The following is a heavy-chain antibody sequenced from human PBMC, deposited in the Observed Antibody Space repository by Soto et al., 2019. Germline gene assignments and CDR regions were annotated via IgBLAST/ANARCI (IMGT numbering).Heavy chain of an antibody. J-gene: IGHJ6*02. CDR3: ARVESYDFWSGYYTTFGMDV. CDR2: ISSSSSYI. V-gene: IGHV3-21*01. D-gene: IGHD3-3*01. Sequence: GGSLRLSCAASGFTFSSYSMNWVRQAPGKGLEWVSSISSSSSYIYYADSVKGRFTISRDNAKNSLYLQMNSLRAEDTAVYYCARVESYDFWSGYYTTFGMDVWGQGTTVTVS. CDR1: GFTFSSYS.